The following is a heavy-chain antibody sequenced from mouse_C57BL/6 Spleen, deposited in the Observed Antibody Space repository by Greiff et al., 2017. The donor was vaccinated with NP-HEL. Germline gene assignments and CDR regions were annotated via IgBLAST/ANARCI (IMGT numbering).Heavy chain of an antibody. CDR1: GYSFTDYN. J-gene: IGHJ2*01. CDR2: INPNYGTT. CDR3: ARHYDGYYVGYFDY. Sequence: EVKLMESGPELVKPGASVKISCKASGYSFTDYNMNWVKQSNGKSLEWIGVINPNYGTTSYNQKFKGKATLTVDQSSSTAYMQLNSLTSEDSAVYYCARHYDGYYVGYFDYWGQGTTLTVSS. D-gene: IGHD2-3*01. V-gene: IGHV1-39*01.